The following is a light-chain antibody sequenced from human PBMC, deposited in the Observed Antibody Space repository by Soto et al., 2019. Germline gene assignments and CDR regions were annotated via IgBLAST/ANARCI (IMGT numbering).Light chain of an antibody. Sequence: DIQMTQSPSSLSASVGDRVTITCRASQSISSYLNWYQQKPGKAPKLLIYAASSLQSGVPSKFISSGSGTDFTLTIISLQPEDFATYYCHQSYSTPPRTFGQGTKLEIK. V-gene: IGKV1-39*01. CDR3: HQSYSTPPRT. J-gene: IGKJ2*02. CDR2: AAS. CDR1: QSISSY.